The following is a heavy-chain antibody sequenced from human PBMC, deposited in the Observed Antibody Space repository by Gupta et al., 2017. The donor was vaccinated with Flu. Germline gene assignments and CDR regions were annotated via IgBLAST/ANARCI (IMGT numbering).Heavy chain of an antibody. D-gene: IGHD1-14*01. CDR1: GFSFSSFA. Sequence: EVQLLESGGGLIHPGGSLRLSCVASGFSFSSFAMSWVRQAPGKGLEWVSSISAAGGSTYYADSVKGRFTISRDNSKNTLYLEMNSLRAEDTAVFYCARKHFFDYWGQGNLVTVSS. CDR3: ARKHFFDY. J-gene: IGHJ4*02. CDR2: ISAAGGST. V-gene: IGHV3-23*01.